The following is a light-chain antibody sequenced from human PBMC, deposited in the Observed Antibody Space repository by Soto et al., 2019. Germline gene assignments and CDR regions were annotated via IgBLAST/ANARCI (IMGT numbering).Light chain of an antibody. Sequence: QSGLTQPASVSGSPGQSITISCTGTRNDIGTYTYVSWYQQHPGKAPQLIIYEVSNRPSGLSNRFSASKSGNTASLTISGLQAEDGAHYYCCSYTTRSTLVFGTGTKLTVL. CDR2: EVS. CDR3: CSYTTRSTLV. J-gene: IGLJ1*01. V-gene: IGLV2-14*01. CDR1: RNDIGTYTY.